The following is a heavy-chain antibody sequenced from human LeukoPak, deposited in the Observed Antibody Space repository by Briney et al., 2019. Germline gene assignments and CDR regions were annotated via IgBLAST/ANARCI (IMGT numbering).Heavy chain of an antibody. CDR3: ASEPPAGDWFDP. CDR2: IKQDGSEK. V-gene: IGHV3-7*01. D-gene: IGHD2-8*02. J-gene: IGHJ5*02. Sequence: GGSLRLSCAASGFTFSSYWMSWVRQAPGKGLEWVANIKQDGSEKYCVDSVKGRFTISRDNAKNSLYLQMNSLRAEDTAVYYCASEPPAGDWFDPWGQGTLVTVSS. CDR1: GFTFSSYW.